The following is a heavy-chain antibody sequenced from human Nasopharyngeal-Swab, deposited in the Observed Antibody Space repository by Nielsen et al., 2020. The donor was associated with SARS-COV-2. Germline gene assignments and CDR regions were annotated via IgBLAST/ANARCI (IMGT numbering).Heavy chain of an antibody. J-gene: IGHJ6*02. V-gene: IGHV3-7*01. D-gene: IGHD2-15*01. CDR2: IMEDGSEK. Sequence: WIRQPPGKGLEWVANIMEDGSEKYYMDSLKGRFTISRDNAKKSLYLQMNSLTAEDTAVYYCARGTIVGYCSGGSCLRDGMDVWGQGTTVTVSS. CDR3: ARGTIVGYCSGGSCLRDGMDV.